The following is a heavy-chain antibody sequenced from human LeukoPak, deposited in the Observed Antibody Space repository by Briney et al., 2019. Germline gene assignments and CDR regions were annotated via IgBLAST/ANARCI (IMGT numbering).Heavy chain of an antibody. CDR1: GFTFNNYA. Sequence: RGSLRLSCAASGFTFNNYAMNWVRQAPGKGLEWVSSISEGGENTHYADSVKGRFTISRDNSQSTLFLQMTSLRAEDTAVYYCARDPQWLQGDNYDYWGQGTLVTVSS. D-gene: IGHD5-24*01. CDR3: ARDPQWLQGDNYDY. J-gene: IGHJ4*02. CDR2: ISEGGENT. V-gene: IGHV3-23*01.